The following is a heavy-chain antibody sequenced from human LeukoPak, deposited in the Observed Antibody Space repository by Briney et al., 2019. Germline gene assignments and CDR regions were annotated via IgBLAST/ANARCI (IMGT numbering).Heavy chain of an antibody. CDR3: ATDRGYCTSNRCYERNYFDY. CDR2: INPSGGAT. V-gene: IGHV1-46*01. CDR1: GYTFTNYY. Sequence: GASVKVSCKASGYTFTNYYIHWVRQAPGQGLEWMGIINPSGGATSYAQKFRGRVTMHRETSTSKVYMELSSLRSEDTAVYYCATDRGYCTSNRCYERNYFDYWGQGSLVTVSS. D-gene: IGHD2-2*01. J-gene: IGHJ4*02.